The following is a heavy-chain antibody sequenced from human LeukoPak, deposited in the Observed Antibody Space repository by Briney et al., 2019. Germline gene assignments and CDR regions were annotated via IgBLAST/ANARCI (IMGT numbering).Heavy chain of an antibody. CDR2: IDPSDSYT. D-gene: IGHD3-9*01. V-gene: IGHV5-10-1*01. J-gene: IGHJ4*02. Sequence: GESLKISCKGSGYSFTSYWISWVRQMPGKGLEWMGRIDPSDSYTNYSPSFQGHVTISADKSISTAYLQWSSLRASDTAMYYCARPSRYFDWEIDYWGQGTLVTVSS. CDR3: ARPSRYFDWEIDY. CDR1: GYSFTSYW.